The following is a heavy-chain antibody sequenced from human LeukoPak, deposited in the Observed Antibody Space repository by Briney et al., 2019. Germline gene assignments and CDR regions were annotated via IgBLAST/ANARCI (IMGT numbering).Heavy chain of an antibody. CDR2: MNPSSGNT. Sequence: ASVKVSCKASGYTVTSYDINWVRLATGQGLEWLGWMNPSSGNTGYAQKFQGRVTMTRDTSISTAYMELSSLRSEDTAVYYCARVAYYYDSAGLYLNYFYGMDVWGQGTTVTVSS. D-gene: IGHD3-22*01. CDR3: ARVAYYYDSAGLYLNYFYGMDV. V-gene: IGHV1-8*01. CDR1: GYTVTSYD. J-gene: IGHJ6*02.